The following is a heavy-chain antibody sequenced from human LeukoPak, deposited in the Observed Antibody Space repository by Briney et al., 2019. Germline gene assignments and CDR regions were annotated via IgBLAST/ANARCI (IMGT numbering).Heavy chain of an antibody. CDR1: GYTLTELS. V-gene: IGHV1-24*01. CDR2: FDPEDGET. J-gene: IGHJ3*02. D-gene: IGHD3-22*01. CDR3: ATEPGITMKFVI. Sequence: ASVKVSCKVSGYTLTELSMHWVRQAPGKGLEWMGGFDPEDGETIYPQKFQGRVTMTEDTSTDTAYMELSSLRSEDTAVYYCATEPGITMKFVIWGQGTMVTVSS.